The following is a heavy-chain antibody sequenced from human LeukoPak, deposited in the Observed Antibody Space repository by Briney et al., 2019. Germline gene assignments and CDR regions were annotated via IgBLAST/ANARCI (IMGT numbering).Heavy chain of an antibody. Sequence: SETLSLTCAVYGGSFSGYYWSWMRQPPGKGLEWIGEINHSGSPNYNPSLKSRVTISVDTSKNQFSLKLSSVTAADTAVYYCARGLSPRINMVRGVRPPFRGVFDYWGQGTLVTVSA. CDR1: GGSFSGYY. CDR2: INHSGSP. V-gene: IGHV4-34*01. CDR3: ARGLSPRINMVRGVRPPFRGVFDY. J-gene: IGHJ4*02. D-gene: IGHD3-10*01.